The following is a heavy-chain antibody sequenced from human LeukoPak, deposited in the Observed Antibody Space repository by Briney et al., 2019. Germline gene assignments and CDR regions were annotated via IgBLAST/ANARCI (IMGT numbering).Heavy chain of an antibody. J-gene: IGHJ3*02. D-gene: IGHD2/OR15-2a*01. CDR2: IKQDGSEK. Sequence: GGSLRLSCAASGFIFSNHWMNWVRQAPGKGLEWVANIKQDGSEKHYVDTVKGRFTISRDNAQNSLYLQINSLRPEDTAVYYCARPLSFDDSTNYRAVDIWGHGTMVTVSS. V-gene: IGHV3-7*01. CDR1: GFIFSNHW. CDR3: ARPLSFDDSTNYRAVDI.